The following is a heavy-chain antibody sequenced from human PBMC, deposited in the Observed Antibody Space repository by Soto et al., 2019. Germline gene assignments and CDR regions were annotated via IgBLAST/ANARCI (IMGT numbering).Heavy chain of an antibody. D-gene: IGHD6-6*01. CDR3: ARGYSSSSVVYYYYYYMDV. V-gene: IGHV4-59*01. Sequence: SETLSLTCTVSGGSISSYYWSWIRQPPGKGLEWIGYIYYSGSTNYNPSLKSRVTISVDTSKNQFSLKLSSVTAADTAVYYCARGYSSSSVVYYYYYYMDVWGKGTTVTVSS. CDR1: GGSISSYY. J-gene: IGHJ6*03. CDR2: IYYSGST.